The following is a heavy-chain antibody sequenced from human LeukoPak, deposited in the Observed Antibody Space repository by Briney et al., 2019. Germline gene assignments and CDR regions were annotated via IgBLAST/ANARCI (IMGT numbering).Heavy chain of an antibody. J-gene: IGHJ4*02. CDR2: IIPIFGTA. Sequence: SVKVSCKASGGTFSSYAISWVRQAPAQGLEWMGGIIPIFGTANYAQNFQGRITITADKSMSTAYMELSSLRSEDTAVYYCARVYSSGTYFDYWGQGTLVTVSS. V-gene: IGHV1-69*06. D-gene: IGHD3-10*01. CDR3: ARVYSSGTYFDY. CDR1: GGTFSSYA.